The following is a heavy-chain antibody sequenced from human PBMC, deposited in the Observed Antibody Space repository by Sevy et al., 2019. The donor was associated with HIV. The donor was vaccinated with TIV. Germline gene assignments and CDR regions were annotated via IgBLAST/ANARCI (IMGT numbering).Heavy chain of an antibody. J-gene: IGHJ6*02. D-gene: IGHD1-7*01. CDR3: ARDRPEPNYDPSPYPVYYYYGMDV. V-gene: IGHV3-48*02. CDR1: GFTFSSYS. CDR2: ISSSSSTI. Sequence: GGSLRLSCAASGFTFSSYSMNWVRQAPGKGLEWVSYISSSSSTIYYANSVKGRFTISRDNAKNSLYLQMNSLRNEDTAVYYRARDRPEPNYDPSPYPVYYYYGMDVWGQGTTVTVSS.